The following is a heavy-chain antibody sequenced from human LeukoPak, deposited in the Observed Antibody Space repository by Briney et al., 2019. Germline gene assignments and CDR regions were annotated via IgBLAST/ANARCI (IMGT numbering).Heavy chain of an antibody. CDR2: VDYRGGT. D-gene: IGHD3-22*01. J-gene: IGHJ3*01. CDR1: GASVYSDSSY. V-gene: IGHV4-61*01. CDR3: AREVATSYYDSGAYYRQTETFDF. Sequence: SETLSLTCSVSGASVYSDSSYWTWLRQAPGKRLEWIGYVDYRGGTKYNASLKSRVTISLEMSKNQFSLKLNSVIAADTAVYYCAREVATSYYDSGAYYRQTETFDFWGQGKMVTVSS.